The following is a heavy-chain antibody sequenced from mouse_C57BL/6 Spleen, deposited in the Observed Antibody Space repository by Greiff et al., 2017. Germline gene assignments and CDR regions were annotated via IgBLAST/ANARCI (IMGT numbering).Heavy chain of an antibody. V-gene: IGHV5-4*01. CDR3: ARSYDGYYSYYFDY. CDR2: ISDGGSYT. J-gene: IGHJ2*01. Sequence: EVQLVESGGGLVKPGGSLKLSCAASGFTFSSYAMSWVRQTPEKRLEWVATISDGGSYTYYPDNVQGRFTISRDNAKNNLYLQMSHLKSEDTAMXYWARSYDGYYSYYFDYWGQGTTLTVSS. D-gene: IGHD2-3*01. CDR1: GFTFSSYA.